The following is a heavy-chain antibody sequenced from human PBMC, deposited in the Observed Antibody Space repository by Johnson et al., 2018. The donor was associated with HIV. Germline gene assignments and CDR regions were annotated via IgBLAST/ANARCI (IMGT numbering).Heavy chain of an antibody. V-gene: IGHV3-13*01. D-gene: IGHD6-13*01. CDR3: ERARRYSSSWPDAFDI. Sequence: VQLMESGGGVVRPGGSLRLSCAASGFTFDDYGMSWVRQAPGKGLEWVSAICTAGDTYYPGSVKGRFPISRENAKNSLYLQMNSLRAGDTAVYYCERARRYSSSWPDAFDIWGQGTMVTVSS. CDR2: ICTAGDT. J-gene: IGHJ3*02. CDR1: GFTFDDYG.